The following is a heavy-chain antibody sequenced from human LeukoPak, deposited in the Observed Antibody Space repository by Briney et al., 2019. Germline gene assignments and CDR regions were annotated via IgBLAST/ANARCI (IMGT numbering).Heavy chain of an antibody. CDR2: INHSGST. CDR3: ARSQNYYGSGDY. Sequence: SETLSLTCAVYGGSFSGYYWSWIRQPPGKGLEWIGEINHSGSTNYNPSLKSRVTISVDTSKNQFSLKLSSVTAADTAVYYCARSQNYYGSGDYWSQGTLVTVSS. J-gene: IGHJ4*02. D-gene: IGHD3-10*01. CDR1: GGSFSGYY. V-gene: IGHV4-34*01.